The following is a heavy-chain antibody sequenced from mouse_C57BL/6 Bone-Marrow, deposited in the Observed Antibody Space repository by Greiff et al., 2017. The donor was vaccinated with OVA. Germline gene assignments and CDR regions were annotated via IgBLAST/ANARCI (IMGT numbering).Heavy chain of an antibody. CDR1: GYTFTSYG. Sequence: QVQLKQSGAELARPGASVKLSCKASGYTFTSYGISWVKQRTGQGLEWIGEIYPRSGNTYYNEKFKGKATLTADKSSSTAYMELRSLTSEDSAVYFCARGTVYDYDEGFAYWGQGTLVTVSA. V-gene: IGHV1-81*01. CDR3: ARGTVYDYDEGFAY. D-gene: IGHD2-4*01. J-gene: IGHJ3*01. CDR2: IYPRSGNT.